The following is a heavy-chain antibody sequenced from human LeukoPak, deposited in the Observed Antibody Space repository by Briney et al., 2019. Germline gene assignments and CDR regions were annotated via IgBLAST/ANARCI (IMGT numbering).Heavy chain of an antibody. V-gene: IGHV4-38-2*01. Sequence: SETLSLTCAVSGYSISSGYYWGWIRQPPGKGLEWIASFYRSGGTYYNLSLKSRVSISVDTSKNQFSLKLNSVTAADTAIYYCARYRSPSAITADYFDYWGRGTPVTVSS. CDR1: GYSISSGYY. CDR2: FYRSGGT. CDR3: ARYRSPSAITADYFDY. D-gene: IGHD6-13*01. J-gene: IGHJ4*02.